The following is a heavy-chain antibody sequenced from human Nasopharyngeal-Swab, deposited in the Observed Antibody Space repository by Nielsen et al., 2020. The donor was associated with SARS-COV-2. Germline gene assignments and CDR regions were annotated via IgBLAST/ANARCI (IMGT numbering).Heavy chain of an antibody. CDR1: GFTFSSYG. CDR3: AKLSWGLETFDY. V-gene: IGHV3-30*18. CDR2: ISYDGSNK. Sequence: GESLKISCAASGFTFSSYGMHWVRQAPGMGLEWVAVISYDGSNKYYADSVKGRFTISRDNSKNTLYLQMNSLRAEDTAVYYCAKLSWGLETFDYWGQGTLVTVSS. D-gene: IGHD7-27*01. J-gene: IGHJ4*02.